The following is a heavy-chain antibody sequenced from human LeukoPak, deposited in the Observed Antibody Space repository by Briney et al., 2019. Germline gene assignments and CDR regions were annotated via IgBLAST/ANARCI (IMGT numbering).Heavy chain of an antibody. D-gene: IGHD2-2*01. J-gene: IGHJ6*02. CDR2: IIPILGIA. V-gene: IGHV1-69*04. Sequence: SVKVSCKASGGTFSSYAISWVRQAPGQGLEWMGRIIPILGIANYAQKFQVRVTITADKSTSTAYMELSSLRSEDTAVYYCASTLQYQLLSRFMDVWGQGTTVTVSS. CDR1: GGTFSSYA. CDR3: ASTLQYQLLSRFMDV.